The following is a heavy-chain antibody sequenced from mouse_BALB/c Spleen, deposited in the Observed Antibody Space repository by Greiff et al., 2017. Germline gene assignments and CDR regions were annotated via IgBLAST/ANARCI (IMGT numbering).Heavy chain of an antibody. CDR1: GFNIKDTY. D-gene: IGHD2-4*01. CDR3: ARNDYDVDYFDY. V-gene: IGHV14-3*02. CDR2: IDPANGNT. Sequence: EVQLQQSGAELVKPGASVKLSCTASGFNIKDTYMHWVKQRPEQGLEWIGRIDPANGNTKYDPKFQGKATITADTSSNTAYLQLSSLTSEDTAVYYCARNDYDVDYFDYWGQGTTLTVSS. J-gene: IGHJ2*01.